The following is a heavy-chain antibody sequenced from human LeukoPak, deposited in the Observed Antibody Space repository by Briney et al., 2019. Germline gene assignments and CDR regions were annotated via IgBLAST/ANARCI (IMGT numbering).Heavy chain of an antibody. J-gene: IGHJ5*02. V-gene: IGHV3-48*03. CDR3: ARGLASSNWPHWFDP. CDR2: ISAIDSTT. D-gene: IGHD6-13*01. CDR1: GFTFSNYE. Sequence: GGSLRLSCAASGFTFSNYEMNWVRQVPGKGLEWVSYISAIDSTTYYADSVKGRFTISRDNAKNSLYLQMNSLRVEDTAVYHCARGLASSNWPHWFDPWGQGTLVSVSS.